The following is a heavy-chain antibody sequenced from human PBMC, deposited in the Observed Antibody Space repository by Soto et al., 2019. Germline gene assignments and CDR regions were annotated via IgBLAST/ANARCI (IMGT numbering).Heavy chain of an antibody. Sequence: SGPTLVNPTQTLTLTCTFSGFSLSTSRLGVGWIRQPPGKALEWLAMIYWDDDKRYSPSLKSRLTITKDTSQNQVVLTMTNMDPVDTATYYCGHSKGLAATGPDRKTVFHYWGKGTLVTVSS. J-gene: IGHJ4*02. CDR3: GHSKGLAATGPDRKTVFHY. CDR2: IYWDDDK. CDR1: GFSLSTSRLG. D-gene: IGHD6-25*01. V-gene: IGHV2-5*02.